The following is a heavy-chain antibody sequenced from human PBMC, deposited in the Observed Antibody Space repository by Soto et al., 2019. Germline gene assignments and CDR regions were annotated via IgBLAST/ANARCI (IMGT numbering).Heavy chain of an antibody. J-gene: IGHJ1*01. D-gene: IGHD3-16*02. CDR2: IYYSWET. CDR3: ARHGSF. CDR1: GVSISGTSYY. Sequence: QLQLQESGPGLVKPSETLSLTCTVSGVSISGTSYYWGWIRQTPATGLEWIGTIYYSWETFYNPSPKSRGTISLATSKNHCSLNLPSVTAADTAIYYCARHGSFWGQGALVTVSS. V-gene: IGHV4-39*01.